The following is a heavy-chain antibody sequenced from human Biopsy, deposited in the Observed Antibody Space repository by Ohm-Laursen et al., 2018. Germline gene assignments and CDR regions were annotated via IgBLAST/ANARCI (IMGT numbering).Heavy chain of an antibody. CDR1: GGSISSSGDY. J-gene: IGHJ6*02. CDR2: ISDRGST. Sequence: SETLSLTWTVSGGSISSSGDYWSWIRQPPRKGLEWIGYISDRGSTNYNPSLRGRVTISVDTSKNQFSLRLNSVTAADTAVYYCARATNSTGWPYYYFYGMDVWGQGTTVTVSS. D-gene: IGHD2/OR15-2a*01. CDR3: ARATNSTGWPYYYFYGMDV. V-gene: IGHV4-61*08.